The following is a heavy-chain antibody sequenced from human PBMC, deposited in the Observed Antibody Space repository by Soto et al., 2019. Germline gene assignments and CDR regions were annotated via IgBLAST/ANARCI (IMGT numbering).Heavy chain of an antibody. CDR1: GNTFTSYD. CDR2: INPNSGNI. V-gene: IGHV1-8*01. CDR3: ARGRASGSYYLLDY. Sequence: ASVKVSCKASGNTFTSYDINWVRQATGHGLEWMGWINPNSGNIGYAQKFQGRVTMTRDTAIRTAYMEVSRLRSDDTAVYYCARGRASGSYYLLDYWGQGALVTVSS. D-gene: IGHD3-10*01. J-gene: IGHJ4*02.